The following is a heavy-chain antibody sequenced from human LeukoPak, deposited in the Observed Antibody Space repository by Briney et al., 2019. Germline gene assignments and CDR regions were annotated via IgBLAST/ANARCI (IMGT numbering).Heavy chain of an antibody. D-gene: IGHD6-25*01. J-gene: IGHJ4*02. CDR2: VSPDGSDI. CDR1: VFTLNNYW. Sequence: PGGSLRLSRTASVFTLNNYWIRSGRQAPGKGLLSVSCVSPDGSDIRYADSVKGRFTISRDNAKNTLYLQMNSLRAEDTAVYSCARDDRGPTAFDYWGQGTLVTVSS. V-gene: IGHV3-74*01. CDR3: ARDDRGPTAFDY.